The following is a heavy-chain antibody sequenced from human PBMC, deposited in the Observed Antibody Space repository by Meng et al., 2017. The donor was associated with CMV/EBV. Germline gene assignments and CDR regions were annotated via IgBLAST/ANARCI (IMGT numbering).Heavy chain of an antibody. CDR3: ARINELNLDY. J-gene: IGHJ4*02. V-gene: IGHV2-70D*14. CDR2: IDWDDDK. Sequence: SGPTLVKPTQALTLTCTFSGFSLSTSGMRVSWIRQPPGKALEWLARIDWDDDKFYSTSLKTRLTISKDTSKNQVVLTMTNMDPVDTATYYCARINELNLDYWGQGTLVTVSS. CDR1: GFSLSTSGMR. D-gene: IGHD1-1*01.